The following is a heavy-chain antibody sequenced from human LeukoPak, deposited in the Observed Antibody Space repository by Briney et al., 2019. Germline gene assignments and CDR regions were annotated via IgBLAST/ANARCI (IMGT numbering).Heavy chain of an antibody. CDR3: ARVASVAGVDY. J-gene: IGHJ4*02. CDR1: GFTSSSYA. CDR2: ISYDGSNK. Sequence: GGSLRLSCAASGFTSSSYAMHWVRQAPGKGLGWVAVISYDGSNKYYADSVKGRFTISRDNSKNTLYLQINSLRAEDTAVYYCARVASVAGVDYWGQGTLVTVSS. V-gene: IGHV3-30*01. D-gene: IGHD6-19*01.